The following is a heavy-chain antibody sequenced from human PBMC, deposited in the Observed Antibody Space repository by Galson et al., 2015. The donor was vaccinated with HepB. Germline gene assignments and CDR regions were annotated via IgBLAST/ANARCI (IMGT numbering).Heavy chain of an antibody. Sequence: SLRLSCAASGFTFSSYTMNWVRQAPGKGLESVSYISSTGTTTYYADSAKGRFTISRDNAQNSLYLQMNSLRDEDTAVCYCARVYFGSGSSSAYWYFDLWGRGALVTVSS. V-gene: IGHV3-48*02. CDR2: ISSTGTTT. J-gene: IGHJ2*01. CDR1: GFTFSSYT. CDR3: ARVYFGSGSSSAYWYFDL. D-gene: IGHD3-10*01.